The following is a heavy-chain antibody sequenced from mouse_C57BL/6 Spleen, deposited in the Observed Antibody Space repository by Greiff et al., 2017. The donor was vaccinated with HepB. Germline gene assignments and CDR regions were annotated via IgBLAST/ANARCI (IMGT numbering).Heavy chain of an antibody. CDR2: IWGGGST. J-gene: IGHJ1*03. CDR3: AKHDYSTRSFDR. CDR1: GFSLPSYG. D-gene: IGHD2-5*01. Sequence: VKLVESGPGLVAPPQSLSNTNTVPGFSLPSYGVDWVRQPPGKGLEWLGVIWGGGSTNYNSALMSRLSISKDNSKSQVFLKMNSLQTDDTAMYYCAKHDYSTRSFDRCCTLTPSIVSS. V-gene: IGHV2-9*01.